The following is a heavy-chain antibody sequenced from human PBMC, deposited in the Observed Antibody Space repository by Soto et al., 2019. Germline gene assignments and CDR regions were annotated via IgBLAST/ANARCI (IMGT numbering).Heavy chain of an antibody. V-gene: IGHV1-69*13. D-gene: IGHD6-13*01. CDR2: IVPIFGTA. CDR1: GGTFSSYA. J-gene: IGHJ5*02. Sequence: SVKVSCKASGGTFSSYAISWVRQAPGQGLEWMGGIVPIFGTANYAQKFQGRVTITADESTSTAYMELSSLRSEDTAVYYCARDGTPRQQLSWFDPWGQGTLVTVSS. CDR3: ARDGTPRQQLSWFDP.